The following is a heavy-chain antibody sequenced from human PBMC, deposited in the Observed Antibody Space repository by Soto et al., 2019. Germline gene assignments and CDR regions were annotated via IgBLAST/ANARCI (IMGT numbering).Heavy chain of an antibody. Sequence: QLLQSGGGLVQPGGSLTLSCAASGFTFGTTDMSWVRQAPGEGLEWVSTIDGSGGITYYADSVKGRFTISRDNSRNTVYLQINSLRGDDTALYYCVKNSGLFNTWGQGALVTVSS. D-gene: IGHD3-10*01. CDR1: GFTFGTTD. V-gene: IGHV3-23*01. CDR2: IDGSGGIT. CDR3: VKNSGLFNT. J-gene: IGHJ5*02.